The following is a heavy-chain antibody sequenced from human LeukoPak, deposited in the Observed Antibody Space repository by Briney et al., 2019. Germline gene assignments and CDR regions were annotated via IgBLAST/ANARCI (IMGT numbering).Heavy chain of an antibody. D-gene: IGHD3-10*01. CDR1: GFTFGSYA. V-gene: IGHV3-23*01. CDR3: AKTPKLIRGTPDY. CDR2: ISGGGGDA. Sequence: PGGSLRLSCAASGFTFGSYAMTWVRQAPGKGLEWVSVISGGGGDANYADSVKGRVTISRDNSKNTLYLQMSSLRAEDTAIYYCAKTPKLIRGTPDYWGQGTLVIVSS. J-gene: IGHJ4*02.